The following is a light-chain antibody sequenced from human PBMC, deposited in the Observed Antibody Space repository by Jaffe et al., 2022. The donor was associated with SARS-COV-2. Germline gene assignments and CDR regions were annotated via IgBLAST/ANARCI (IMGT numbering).Light chain of an antibody. J-gene: IGKJ4*01. V-gene: IGKV3-15*01. CDR1: QSVRIY. CDR3: QQYDSWPPLT. Sequence: EIVMTQSPATLSVSPGESAILSCRASQSVRIYLAWYQQKAGQAPRLLIYGATTRATGIPARFSGSGSGTQFTLTISGLQSEDSAVYYCQQYDSWPPLTFGGGTKVQI. CDR2: GAT.